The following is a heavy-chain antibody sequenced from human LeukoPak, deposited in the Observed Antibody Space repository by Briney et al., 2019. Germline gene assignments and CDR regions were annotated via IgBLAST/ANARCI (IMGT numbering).Heavy chain of an antibody. CDR3: ARATGYYNVMAGYFQH. J-gene: IGHJ1*01. Sequence: PGGSLRLSCAASGFTFSDYYMSWIRQAPGKGLEWGSYISSSGSTIYYADSVKGRFTISRDNAKNSLYLQMNSLRAEDTAVYYCARATGYYNVMAGYFQHWGQGTLVTVSS. V-gene: IGHV3-11*01. D-gene: IGHD3-9*01. CDR1: GFTFSDYY. CDR2: ISSSGSTI.